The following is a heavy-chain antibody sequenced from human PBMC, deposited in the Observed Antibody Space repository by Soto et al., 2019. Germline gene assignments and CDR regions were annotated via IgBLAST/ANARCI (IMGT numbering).Heavy chain of an antibody. V-gene: IGHV2-5*02. Sequence: SGPTLVNPTQTLTLTCTFSGFSLSTSGVAVGWIRQAPRKAPGWLAFIFWDDDKRYSPSRENRLTITKDTSKNQVVLTMTNMDTVDTATYYCARIFDFGSCYYFSYWGRGTLVTVSS. CDR3: ARIFDFGSCYYFSY. J-gene: IGHJ4*02. CDR1: GFSLSTSGVA. D-gene: IGHD3-3*01. CDR2: IFWDDDK.